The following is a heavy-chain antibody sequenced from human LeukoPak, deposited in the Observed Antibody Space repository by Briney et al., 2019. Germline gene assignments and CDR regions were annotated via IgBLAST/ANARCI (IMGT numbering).Heavy chain of an antibody. CDR3: ARGDYYDSSPHY. CDR2: ISSSGSTI. Sequence: GGSLRLSCAASGFTFSSYEMNWVRQAPGKGLEWVSYISSSGSTICYADSVKGRFTISRDNAKNSLYLQMNSLRVDDTALYYCARGDYYDSSPHYWGQGTLVIVSS. V-gene: IGHV3-48*03. J-gene: IGHJ1*01. CDR1: GFTFSSYE. D-gene: IGHD3-22*01.